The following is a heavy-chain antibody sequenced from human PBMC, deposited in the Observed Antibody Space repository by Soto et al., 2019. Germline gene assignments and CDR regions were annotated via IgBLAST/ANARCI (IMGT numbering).Heavy chain of an antibody. CDR1: GFTFGTFA. V-gene: IGHV3-30-3*01. D-gene: IGHD6-19*01. J-gene: IGHJ4*02. CDR3: ARDVSKAVAGYFDY. Sequence: QVLLVESGGGVVQPGASLRLSCAASGFTFGTFAMHWVRQSPGKGLDWVAVISYDGSYKYCADSVKGRFTISRDNSKNTLYLQMNSLRSEDTAVYYCARDVSKAVAGYFDYWGQGTQVTVSS. CDR2: ISYDGSYK.